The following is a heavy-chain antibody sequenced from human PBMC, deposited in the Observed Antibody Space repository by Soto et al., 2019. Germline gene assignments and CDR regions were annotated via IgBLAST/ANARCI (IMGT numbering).Heavy chain of an antibody. CDR1: GFTLSSYT. CDR3: ARAYSSSWYAAY. Sequence: AGGSLRLSCAVSGFTLSSYTMHWVRQAPGRGLEWVGLISYDGINKWYTDSVKGRFTISRDDSMNTLYLQMNSLRTEDTALYYCARAYSSSWYAAYWGQGTLVTVSS. CDR2: ISYDGINK. J-gene: IGHJ4*02. D-gene: IGHD6-13*01. V-gene: IGHV3-30-3*01.